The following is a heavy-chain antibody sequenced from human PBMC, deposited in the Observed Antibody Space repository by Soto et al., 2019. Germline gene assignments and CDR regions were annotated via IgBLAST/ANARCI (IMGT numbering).Heavy chain of an antibody. D-gene: IGHD2-15*01. J-gene: IGHJ4*02. Sequence: EVQLVESGGGLVQPGGSLRLSCAASGFTFSSYRLSWVRQAPGTGLEWVANIKQDGSEKYYVDSVKGRFTISRDNAKNSVYLLMNSLRAEDTAVYYCAKGWYHDYWGQGTLVTVSS. CDR2: IKQDGSEK. CDR1: GFTFSSYR. V-gene: IGHV3-7*01. CDR3: AKGWYHDY.